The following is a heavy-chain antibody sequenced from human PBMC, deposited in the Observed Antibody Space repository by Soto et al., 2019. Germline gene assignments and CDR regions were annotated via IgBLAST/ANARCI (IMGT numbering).Heavy chain of an antibody. D-gene: IGHD6-13*01. V-gene: IGHV3-72*01. CDR1: GFTFSSYA. CDR3: ARIYSSTWYGSFFDY. J-gene: IGHJ4*02. CDR2: TRDKAHSYTT. Sequence: GGSLILSCAASGFTFSSYAMHWVRQAPGKGLEWVGRTRDKAHSYTTEYAASVKGRFTISRDDSKNSLYLQMNSLKTEDTAVYYCARIYSSTWYGSFFDYCGQGTLVTVSS.